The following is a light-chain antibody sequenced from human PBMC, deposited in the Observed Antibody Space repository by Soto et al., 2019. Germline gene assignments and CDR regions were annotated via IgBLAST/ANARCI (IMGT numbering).Light chain of an antibody. V-gene: IGKV3-20*01. CDR3: QQYGSSGT. CDR1: QSVSNNY. Sequence: IVLKQSPATLSLYKGERATLSCRASQSVSNNYLAWYQQKPGQAPRLLIYGASNRATGIPDRFSGSGSGTDFTLTISRLEPEDFAVYYCQQYGSSGTFGQGTKVDI. CDR2: GAS. J-gene: IGKJ1*01.